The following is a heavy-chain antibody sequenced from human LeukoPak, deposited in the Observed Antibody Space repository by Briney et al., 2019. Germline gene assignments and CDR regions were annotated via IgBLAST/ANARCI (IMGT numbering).Heavy chain of an antibody. CDR1: GASVSSGDYH. CDR3: VTYYVNGGGPGH. V-gene: IGHV4-61*08. D-gene: IGHD3-16*01. J-gene: IGHJ4*02. CDR2: HNGEP. Sequence: PSETLSLTCTVSGASVSSGDYHWGWVRQAPGTGLEWIGHNGEPSYNPSLKSRVVISIDTSRNQFSLRLNSVTAADTATYFCVTYYVNGGGPGHWGPGALVTASS.